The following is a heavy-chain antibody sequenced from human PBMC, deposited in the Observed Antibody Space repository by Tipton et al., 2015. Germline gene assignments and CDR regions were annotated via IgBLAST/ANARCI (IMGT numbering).Heavy chain of an antibody. V-gene: IGHV4-59*06. J-gene: IGHJ4*02. Sequence: TLSLTCSLSGGSFYTYYGNWIRQFPGKGLEWIGYIFYTGTTHFNPSLKSRPNMSIDTSTNKFSLILTSVTAADTAIYYCARSSLVVSSRYFDSWGQGTLVTVSS. CDR1: GGSFYTYY. CDR3: ARSSLVVSSRYFDS. D-gene: IGHD3-22*01. CDR2: IFYTGTT.